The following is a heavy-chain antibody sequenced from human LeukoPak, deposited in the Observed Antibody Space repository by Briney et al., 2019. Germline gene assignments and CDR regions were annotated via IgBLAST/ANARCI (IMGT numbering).Heavy chain of an antibody. Sequence: SVKVSCKASGGTFSSYAISWVRQAPGQGLEWMGGIIPIFGTANYAQKFQGRVTITADESTSTAYMELSSLGSEDTAVYYCATMIVVVPAAIGWFDPWGQGTLVTVSS. CDR2: IIPIFGTA. CDR3: ATMIVVVPAAIGWFDP. V-gene: IGHV1-69*01. CDR1: GGTFSSYA. J-gene: IGHJ5*02. D-gene: IGHD2-2*02.